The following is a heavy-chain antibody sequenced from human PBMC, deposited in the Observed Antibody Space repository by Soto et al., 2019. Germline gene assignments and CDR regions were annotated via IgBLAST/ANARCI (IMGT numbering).Heavy chain of an antibody. Sequence: SQTLSLTCAISGDSVSSNSAAWNWIRQSPSRGLEWLGRTYYRSKWYNDYAVSVKSRITINPDTSKNQFSLQLNSVTPEDTAVYYCAGEPDTMGIAARPTHYHYGMDVWGQGTTVTVSS. CDR3: AGEPDTMGIAARPTHYHYGMDV. J-gene: IGHJ6*02. CDR2: TYYRSKWYN. V-gene: IGHV6-1*01. D-gene: IGHD6-6*01. CDR1: GDSVSSNSAA.